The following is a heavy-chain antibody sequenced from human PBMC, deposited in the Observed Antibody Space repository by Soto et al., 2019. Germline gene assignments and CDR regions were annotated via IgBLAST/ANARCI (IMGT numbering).Heavy chain of an antibody. CDR3: ARASTVTTRGSRNNWFDP. D-gene: IGHD4-17*01. Sequence: QVQLQESGPGLVKPSETLSLTCTVSGGSISSYYWSWIRQPPGKGLEWIGYIYYSGSTNYYPSLKSRVTISVDTSKHQFSLKLSSVTAADTAVYYCARASTVTTRGSRNNWFDPWGQGTLVTVSS. CDR2: IYYSGST. CDR1: GGSISSYY. J-gene: IGHJ5*02. V-gene: IGHV4-59*08.